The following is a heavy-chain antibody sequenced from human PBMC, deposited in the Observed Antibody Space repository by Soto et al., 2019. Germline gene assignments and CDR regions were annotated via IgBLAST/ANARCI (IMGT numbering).Heavy chain of an antibody. D-gene: IGHD1-20*01. CDR2: IIPMFRTT. J-gene: IGHJ6*02. Sequence: QVQLVQSGTGVKEPGSSVKVSCKASGGSFSSYAISWVRQAPGQGLEWMGRIIPMFRTTNYAQKFQGRVTITADASTSTAYVELSSLRSEDTAVYFCAKGKGFRGGLTGSLGDYSYYYGMDVWGQGTTVTVSS. V-gene: IGHV1-69*18. CDR3: AKGKGFRGGLTGSLGDYSYYYGMDV. CDR1: GGSFSSYA.